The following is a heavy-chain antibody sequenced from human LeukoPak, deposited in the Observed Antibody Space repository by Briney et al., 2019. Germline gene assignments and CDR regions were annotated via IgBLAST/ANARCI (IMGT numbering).Heavy chain of an antibody. V-gene: IGHV3-7*01. CDR3: ARDRDYSSSWYWRDVGTHFDY. CDR2: IKQDGSEK. Sequence: GGSLRLSCAASGFTFSSYWMSWVRQAPGKGLEWVANIKQDGSEKYYVDSVKGRFTISRDNAKNSLYLQMNSLRAEDTAVYYCARDRDYSSSWYWRDVGTHFDYWGQGTLVTVSS. CDR1: GFTFSSYW. J-gene: IGHJ4*02. D-gene: IGHD6-13*01.